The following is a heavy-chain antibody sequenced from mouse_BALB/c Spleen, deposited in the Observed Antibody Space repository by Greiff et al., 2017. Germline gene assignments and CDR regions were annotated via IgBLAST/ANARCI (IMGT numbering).Heavy chain of an antibody. CDR1: GFNIKDYY. Sequence: EVQLHQSGAELVRPGALVKLSCKASGFNIKDYYMHWVKQRPEQGLEWIGWIDPENGNTIYDPKFQGKASITADTSSNTAYLQLSSLTSEDTAVYYCARSGTTAYWGQGTTLTVSS. J-gene: IGHJ2*01. D-gene: IGHD1-2*01. V-gene: IGHV14-1*02. CDR2: IDPENGNT. CDR3: ARSGTTAY.